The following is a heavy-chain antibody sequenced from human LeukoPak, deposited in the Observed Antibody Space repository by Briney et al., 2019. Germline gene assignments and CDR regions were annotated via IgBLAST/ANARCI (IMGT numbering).Heavy chain of an antibody. J-gene: IGHJ3*02. Sequence: GGSLRLSCAASGFTFSSYDMHWVRQATGKGLEWVSAIGTASDTYYPGSVRGRFTISRENAKNSLYLQMNSLRAGDTAVYYCARGSTMWGLIDIWGQGTMVTVSS. CDR3: ARGSTMWGLIDI. CDR2: IGTASDT. D-gene: IGHD3-10*02. CDR1: GFTFSSYD. V-gene: IGHV3-13*01.